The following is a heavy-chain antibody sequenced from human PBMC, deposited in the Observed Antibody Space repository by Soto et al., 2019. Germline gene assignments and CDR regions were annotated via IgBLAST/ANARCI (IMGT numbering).Heavy chain of an antibody. Sequence: SETLSLTCTVSGGSISSYYWSWIRQPPGKGLEWIGYIYYSGSTNYNPSLKSRVTISVDTSKNQFSLKLSSVTAADTAVYYCARVRGSHHYSYGMDVRGQWTTVTVSS. D-gene: IGHD3-10*01. CDR2: IYYSGST. CDR3: ARVRGSHHYSYGMDV. J-gene: IGHJ6*02. CDR1: GGSISSYY. V-gene: IGHV4-59*01.